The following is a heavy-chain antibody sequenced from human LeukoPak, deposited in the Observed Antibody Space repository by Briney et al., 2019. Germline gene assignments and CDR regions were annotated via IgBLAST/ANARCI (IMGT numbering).Heavy chain of an antibody. CDR2: ISAYNGNT. V-gene: IGHV1-18*01. CDR1: GYTFTSYG. J-gene: IGHJ5*02. CDR3: AGDPRGYDWFDP. D-gene: IGHD6-13*01. Sequence: ASVKVSCKASGYTFTSYGISWVRQAPGQGLEWMGWISAYNGNTNYAQKLQGRVTMTTDTSTSTAYMELRSLRSDDTAVYYCAGDPRGYDWFDPWGQGTLVTVSS.